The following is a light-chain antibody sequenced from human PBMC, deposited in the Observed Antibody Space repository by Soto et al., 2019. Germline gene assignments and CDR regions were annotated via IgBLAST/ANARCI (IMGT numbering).Light chain of an antibody. CDR1: QSVGIN. J-gene: IGKJ4*01. V-gene: IGKV3-15*01. CDR3: QQYNNWPPLT. Sequence: EIVMTQSPATLSLSPGERATFSCRASQSVGINLAWYQQKPGQAPRLLIYSASTRVTGIPTRFSGRGSGTEFTLTITSLQSEDFAVYYCQQYNNWPPLTFGGGTKVDIK. CDR2: SAS.